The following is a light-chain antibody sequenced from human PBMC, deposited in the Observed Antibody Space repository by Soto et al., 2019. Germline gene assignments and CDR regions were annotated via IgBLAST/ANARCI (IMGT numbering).Light chain of an antibody. Sequence: SALTQHASVAGGPGQSITISCAVTTSDIGDYNYVSWYQHLPDKVPKLIISLVSNRPSGVSNRFSGSKSGNTASLTISGLQAEGEGDYYCTSWEIFGPGTKVTVL. V-gene: IGLV2-14*01. CDR2: LVS. CDR1: TSDIGDYNY. J-gene: IGLJ1*01. CDR3: TSWEI.